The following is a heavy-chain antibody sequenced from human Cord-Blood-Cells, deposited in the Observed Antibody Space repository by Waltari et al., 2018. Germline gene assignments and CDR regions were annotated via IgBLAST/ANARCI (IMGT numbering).Heavy chain of an antibody. CDR2: IKHSGST. CDR1: GGSFSGSY. V-gene: IGHV4-34*01. Sequence: QVQLQQWGAGLLKPSETLSLTCAVYGGSFSGSYWSWIRQPPGKGLEWIGEIKHSGSTNYNPSLKSRVTISVDTSKNQFSLKLSSVTAADTAVYYCARFRGSGSYWYFDLWGRGTLVTVSS. D-gene: IGHD3-10*01. CDR3: ARFRGSGSYWYFDL. J-gene: IGHJ2*01.